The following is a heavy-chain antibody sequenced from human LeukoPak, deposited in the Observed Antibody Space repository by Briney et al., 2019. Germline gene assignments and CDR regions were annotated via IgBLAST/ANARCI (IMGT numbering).Heavy chain of an antibody. CDR2: ISNTGNTI. J-gene: IGHJ4*02. CDR3: AGGLGSGWRY. Sequence: PGGSLRLSCTTYESAFSSYEMNWIRQAPGKGLEWVSYISNTGNTIHYTDSVKGRFTISRDNAKNSLYLQMNSLRDEDTALYYCAGGLGSGWRYWGQGTPVTVPS. CDR1: ESAFSSYE. V-gene: IGHV3-48*03. D-gene: IGHD6-19*01.